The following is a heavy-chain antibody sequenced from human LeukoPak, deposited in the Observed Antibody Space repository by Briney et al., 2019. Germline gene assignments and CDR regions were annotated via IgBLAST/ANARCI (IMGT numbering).Heavy chain of an antibody. Sequence: VASVKVSCKASGGTFSSYAISWVRQAPGQGLEWMGGIIPIFGTANYAQKFQGRVTITADESTSTAYMELSSLRSEDTAVYYCARGAPTSSGWYPLGYWGQGTLVTVSS. CDR1: GGTFSSYA. CDR3: ARGAPTSSGWYPLGY. V-gene: IGHV1-69*13. CDR2: IIPIFGTA. J-gene: IGHJ4*02. D-gene: IGHD6-19*01.